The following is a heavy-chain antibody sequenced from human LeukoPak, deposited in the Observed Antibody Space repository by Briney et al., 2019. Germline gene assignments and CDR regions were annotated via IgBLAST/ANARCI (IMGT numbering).Heavy chain of an antibody. CDR2: ISSSSATT. V-gene: IGHV3-48*01. D-gene: IGHD2-2*01. Sequence: PGGSLRLSCAASGFTFSNYNMNWVRQAPGKGLEWVSYISSSSATTYYADSVKGRFTISRDNAKNSLYLQINSLRGEDTAGSYCAALGYCTSTTCFGNDYLGQGTLVTVSS. CDR1: GFTFSNYN. J-gene: IGHJ4*02. CDR3: AALGYCTSTTCFGNDY.